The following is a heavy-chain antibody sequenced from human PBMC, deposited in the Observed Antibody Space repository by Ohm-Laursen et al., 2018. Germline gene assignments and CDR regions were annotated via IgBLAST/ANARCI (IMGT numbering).Heavy chain of an antibody. J-gene: IGHJ4*02. D-gene: IGHD3-22*01. V-gene: IGHV3-23*01. CDR1: GFTFSSYA. CDR2: ITNSNGGHST. Sequence: SLRLSCAAPGFTFSSYAMNWVRQAPGKGLERVSSITNSNGGHSTYYAASVKGRFTISRNNSKNTLLLQMSWLRAEDTAVYYCAKEGGGIFDSSYFFDYWGQGALVTVSS. CDR3: AKEGGGIFDSSYFFDY.